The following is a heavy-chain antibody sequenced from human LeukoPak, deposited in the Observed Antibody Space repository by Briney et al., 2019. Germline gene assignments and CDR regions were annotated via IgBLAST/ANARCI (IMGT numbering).Heavy chain of an antibody. CDR1: GFTFNTYA. J-gene: IGHJ6*01. D-gene: IGHD2-15*01. CDR3: VRDPSCSGGGCYYYYGMDV. V-gene: IGHV3-33*01. Sequence: GGSLRLSCAASGFTFNTYAIHWVRQAPGKGLEWVAVIWYDGSNKYYADSVRGRFTISRDNSKNTLYLQMNSLRADDTAIYYCVRDPSCSGGGCYYYYGMDV. CDR2: IWYDGSNK.